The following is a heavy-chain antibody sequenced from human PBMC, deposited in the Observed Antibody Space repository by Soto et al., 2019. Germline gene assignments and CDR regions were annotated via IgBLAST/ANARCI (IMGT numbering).Heavy chain of an antibody. CDR1: GFTFSSHA. Sequence: GGSLRLSCAASGFTFSSHAMGWLRQAQGAGPEWVAFVDGRGGDTSYADSVKGRCTISRDNSDNSLFLHMNSLRDEDTGRYFCAKEIFAAAYAATSAFDLWGQGTLVTVSS. V-gene: IGHV3-23*01. CDR2: VDGRGGDT. D-gene: IGHD2-8*01. CDR3: AKEIFAAAYAATSAFDL. J-gene: IGHJ4*02.